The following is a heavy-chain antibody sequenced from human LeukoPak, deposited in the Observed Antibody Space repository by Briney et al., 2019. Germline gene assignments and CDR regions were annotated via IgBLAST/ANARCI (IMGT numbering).Heavy chain of an antibody. CDR1: GFTFTSSA. J-gene: IGHJ4*02. CDR2: IVVGSGNT. V-gene: IGHV1-58*02. Sequence: GTSVKVSYKASGFTFTSSAMQWVRQARGQRLEWIGWIVVGSGNTNYAQKFQERVTITRDMSTSTAYMELSSLRSEDTAVYYCAAARYGSSWYYFDYWGQGTLVTVSS. CDR3: AAARYGSSWYYFDY. D-gene: IGHD6-13*01.